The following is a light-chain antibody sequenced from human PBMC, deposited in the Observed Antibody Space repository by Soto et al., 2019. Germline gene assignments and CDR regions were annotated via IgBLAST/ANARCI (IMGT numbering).Light chain of an antibody. V-gene: IGLV1-47*01. J-gene: IGLJ2*01. CDR3: AAWDDSMSAL. CDR2: RNN. Sequence: QSVLTQPPSASGTPGQRVTISCSGSSSNIGSNYVYWYQQLPGTAPKLLIYRNNQRPSWVPDRFSGSKSGTSASLAISVLRSEDEADYYCAAWDDSMSALFGGGTKLTVL. CDR1: SSNIGSNY.